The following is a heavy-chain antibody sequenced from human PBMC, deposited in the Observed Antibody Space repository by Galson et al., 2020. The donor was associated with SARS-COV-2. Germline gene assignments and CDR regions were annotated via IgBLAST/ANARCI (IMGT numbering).Heavy chain of an antibody. J-gene: IGHJ4*02. CDR2: INPNSGGT. CDR1: GYTFTGYY. D-gene: IGHD2-2*01. Sequence: ASVKVSCKASGYTFTGYYMHWVRQAPGQGLEWMGWINPNSGGTNYAQKFQGRVTMTRDTSISTAYMELSRLRSDDTAVYYCARDEGTIYGVDYWGQGTLVTVSS. V-gene: IGHV1-2*02. CDR3: ARDEGTIYGVDY.